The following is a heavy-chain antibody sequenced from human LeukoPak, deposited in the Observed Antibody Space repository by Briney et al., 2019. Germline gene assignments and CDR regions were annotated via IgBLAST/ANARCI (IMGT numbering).Heavy chain of an antibody. Sequence: SETLSLTCTVSGGSISSSSYYWGWIRQPPGKGLEWIGSIYYSGSTYYNPSLKSRVTISVDTSKNQYSLKLSSVTAADTAVYYCARAPVPTYYYDSSRYYRAFDIWGQGTVVTVSS. CDR3: ARAPVPTYYYDSSRYYRAFDI. V-gene: IGHV4-39*01. D-gene: IGHD3-22*01. J-gene: IGHJ3*02. CDR2: IYYSGST. CDR1: GGSISSSSYY.